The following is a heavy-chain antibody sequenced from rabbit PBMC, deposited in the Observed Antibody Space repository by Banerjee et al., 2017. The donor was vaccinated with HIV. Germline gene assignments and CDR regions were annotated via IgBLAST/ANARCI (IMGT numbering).Heavy chain of an antibody. CDR1: GSDISSNA. CDR2: IYSSNGDK. J-gene: IGHJ6*01. CDR3: ARDYPGTSDVGGMDL. V-gene: IGHV1S47*01. Sequence: QEQLEESGGDLVKPEGSLTLTCKASGSDISSNAMCWVRQAPGKGLELIACIYSSNGDKWYASWVNGRFTISRSTSLNTVDLKMTSLTVADTATYFCARDYPGTSDVGGMDLWGPGTLVTVS. D-gene: IGHD8-1*01.